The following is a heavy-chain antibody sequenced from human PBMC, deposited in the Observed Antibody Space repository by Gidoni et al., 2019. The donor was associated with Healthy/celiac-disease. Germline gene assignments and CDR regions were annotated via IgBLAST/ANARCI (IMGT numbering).Heavy chain of an antibody. D-gene: IGHD2-15*01. CDR3: ARGGVYCSGGSCFDY. J-gene: IGHJ4*02. CDR1: GYPFNSYY. CDR2: INPSGGST. V-gene: IGHV1-46*02. Sequence: QVQLVQSGAEVKKPGASVKVSCKASGYPFNSYYMHWVRQAPGQGFEWMGIINPSGGSTSYAQKFQGRVTMTRDTSTSTVYMELSSLRSEDTAVYYCARGGVYCSGGSCFDYWGQGTLVTVSS.